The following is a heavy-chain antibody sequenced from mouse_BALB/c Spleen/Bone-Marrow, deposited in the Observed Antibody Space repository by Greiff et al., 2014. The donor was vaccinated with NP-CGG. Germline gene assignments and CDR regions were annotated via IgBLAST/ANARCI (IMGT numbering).Heavy chain of an antibody. J-gene: IGHJ2*01. V-gene: IGHV1-87*01. CDR3: SREGGY. CDR1: GYTFTSYW. Sequence: VQRVESGAELARPGASVKLSCKASGYTFTSYWMQWVKQRPGQGLEWIGAIYPGDGDTRYTQKFKGKATLTADTSSSTAYMQLSSLASEDSAVYYCSREGGYWGQGTTLTVSS. CDR2: IYPGDGDT.